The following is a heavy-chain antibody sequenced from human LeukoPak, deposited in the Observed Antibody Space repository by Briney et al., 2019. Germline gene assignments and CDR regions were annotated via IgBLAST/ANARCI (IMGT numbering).Heavy chain of an antibody. J-gene: IGHJ4*02. CDR2: IYYSGNT. CDR3: ARDQDGFEY. Sequence: SETLSLTCTVSGGSISSGGYYWSWIRQHPGKGLEWIGYIYYSGNTFYNPPLKSRVTISVDTSTNQFSLKLTSVTAADTAVYYCARDQDGFEYWGQGTLVTVSS. CDR1: GGSISSGGYY. V-gene: IGHV4-31*03.